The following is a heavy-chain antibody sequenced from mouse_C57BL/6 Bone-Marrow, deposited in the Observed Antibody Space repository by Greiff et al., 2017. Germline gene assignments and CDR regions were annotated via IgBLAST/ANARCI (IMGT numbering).Heavy chain of an antibody. CDR3: ARHRRRNYFQDY. Sequence: EVQLQQSGGDLVKPGGSLKLSCAASGFTFSSYGMSWVRQTPDKRLEWVATISSGGSYTYYPDSVKGRFTISRDNAKNTLYLQMSSLKSEDTAMYYCARHRRRNYFQDYWGQGTTLTVSS. V-gene: IGHV5-6*01. D-gene: IGHD2-1*01. J-gene: IGHJ2*01. CDR2: ISSGGSYT. CDR1: GFTFSSYG.